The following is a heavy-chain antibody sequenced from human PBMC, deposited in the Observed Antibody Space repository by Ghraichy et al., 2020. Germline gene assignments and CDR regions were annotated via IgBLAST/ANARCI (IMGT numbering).Heavy chain of an antibody. CDR1: GGSISSSSYY. D-gene: IGHD3-9*01. V-gene: IGHV4-39*01. J-gene: IGHJ4*02. Sequence: SETLSLTCTVSGGSISSSSYYWGWIRQPPGKGLEWIGSIYYSGSTYYNPSLKSRVTISVDTSKNQFSLKLSSVTAADTAVYYCARQKAGGYYDILTGSKFDYWGQGTLVTVSS. CDR2: IYYSGST. CDR3: ARQKAGGYYDILTGSKFDY.